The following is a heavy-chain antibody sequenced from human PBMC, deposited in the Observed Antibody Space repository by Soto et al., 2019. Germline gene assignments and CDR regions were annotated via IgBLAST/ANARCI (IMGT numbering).Heavy chain of an antibody. V-gene: IGHV4-30-2*05. CDR3: ARGYYDFWSGYFSGTNWFDP. D-gene: IGHD3-3*01. Sequence: PSETLSLTCGISGDSISSRGYTWTWIRQPPGKGLEWIGYIYPSGAAYYNPSLRSRVTISVDTSKNQFSLKLSSVTAADTAVYYCARGYYDFWSGYFSGTNWFDPWGQGTLVTVSS. CDR2: IYPSGAA. J-gene: IGHJ5*02. CDR1: GDSISSRGYT.